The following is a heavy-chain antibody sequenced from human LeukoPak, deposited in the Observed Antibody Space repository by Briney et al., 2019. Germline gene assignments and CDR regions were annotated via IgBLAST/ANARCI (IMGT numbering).Heavy chain of an antibody. CDR1: GGSISSSNW. Sequence: SETLSLTRAVSGGSISSSNWWSWVRQPPGKGLEWIGEIYHSGSTNYNPSLKSRVTISVDKSKNQFSLKLSSVTAADTAVYYCAGRGSSGWYGEDYFDYWGQGTLVTVSS. CDR2: IYHSGST. D-gene: IGHD6-19*01. CDR3: AGRGSSGWYGEDYFDY. J-gene: IGHJ4*02. V-gene: IGHV4-4*02.